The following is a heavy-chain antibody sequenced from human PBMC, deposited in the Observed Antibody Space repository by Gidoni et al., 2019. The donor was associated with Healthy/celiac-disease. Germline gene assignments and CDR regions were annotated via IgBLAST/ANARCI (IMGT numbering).Heavy chain of an antibody. CDR2: IWYDGSNK. CDR1: GFTFSSDG. CDR3: ARDPPEEWELDAFDI. J-gene: IGHJ3*02. D-gene: IGHD1-26*01. V-gene: IGHV3-33*01. Sequence: QVQLVESGGGVVQPGRSMRLSCAASGFTFSSDGMHWVRQAPGKGLEWVAVIWYDGSNKYYADSVKGRFTISRDNSKNTLYLQMNSLRAEDTAVYYCARDPPEEWELDAFDIWGQGTMVTVSS.